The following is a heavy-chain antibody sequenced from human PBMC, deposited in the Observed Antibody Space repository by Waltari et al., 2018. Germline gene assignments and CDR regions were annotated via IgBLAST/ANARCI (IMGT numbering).Heavy chain of an antibody. CDR3: ARDVARDAFDM. Sequence: EVQLVQSGAEVKKPGESLKISCQGSGYSFTTSWIGWVRQLPGKGLELIGIIYPGDSDAKYRPSFQGQVTISADKSINTAYLQWSSLKASDTAMYYCARDVARDAFDMWGQGTRVTVSS. CDR1: GYSFTTSW. CDR2: IYPGDSDA. J-gene: IGHJ3*02. D-gene: IGHD5-12*01. V-gene: IGHV5-51*03.